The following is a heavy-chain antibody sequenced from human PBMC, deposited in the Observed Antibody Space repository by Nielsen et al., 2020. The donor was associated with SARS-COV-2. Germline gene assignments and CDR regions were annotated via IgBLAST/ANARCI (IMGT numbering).Heavy chain of an antibody. CDR1: GGTFSSYA. J-gene: IGHJ5*02. CDR2: IIPIFGTA. CDR3: VRVVVTMVRGVIILNWFDP. Sequence: SVKVSCKASGGTFSSYAISWVRQAPGQGLEWMGGIIPIFGTANYAQKFQGRVTITADESTSTAYMELSSLRSEDTAVYYCVRVVVTMVRGVIILNWFDPWGQGTLVTVSS. D-gene: IGHD3-10*01. V-gene: IGHV1-69*13.